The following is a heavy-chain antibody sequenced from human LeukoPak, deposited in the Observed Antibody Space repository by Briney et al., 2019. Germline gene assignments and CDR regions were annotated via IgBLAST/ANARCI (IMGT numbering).Heavy chain of an antibody. CDR2: IYPGDSDT. Sequence: GESLKISCKGSGYSFTSYWIGWVRQMPGKGLEWMGIIYPGDSDTRYSPSFQGQVTISADKSISTAYLQWSSLKASDTAMYYCARRTPITDGGSYYEFYDYWGQGTLVTVSS. D-gene: IGHD1-26*01. V-gene: IGHV5-51*01. CDR3: ARRTPITDGGSYYEFYDY. CDR1: GYSFTSYW. J-gene: IGHJ4*02.